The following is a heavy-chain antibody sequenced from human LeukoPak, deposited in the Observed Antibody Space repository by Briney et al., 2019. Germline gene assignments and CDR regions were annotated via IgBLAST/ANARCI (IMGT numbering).Heavy chain of an antibody. CDR3: ARDGPAREYVWGSYRYTQSHYFDY. Sequence: GGSLKLSCAASGFTFSSYSMNWVHQAPGKGLEWVSSISSSSSYIYYADSVKGRFTISRDNAKNSLYLQMNSLRAEDTAVYYCARDGPAREYVWGSYRYTQSHYFDYWGQGTLVTVSS. D-gene: IGHD3-16*02. J-gene: IGHJ4*02. V-gene: IGHV3-21*01. CDR2: ISSSSSYI. CDR1: GFTFSSYS.